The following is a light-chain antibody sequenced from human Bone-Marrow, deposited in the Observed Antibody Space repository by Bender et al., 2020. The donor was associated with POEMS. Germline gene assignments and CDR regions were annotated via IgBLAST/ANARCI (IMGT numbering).Light chain of an antibody. CDR3: AVWDDRLSGPV. J-gene: IGLJ2*01. CDR2: DVS. CDR1: SSDVGGYNY. V-gene: IGLV2-14*01. Sequence: QSALTQPASVSGSPGQSITISCTGTSSDVGGYNYVSWYQQHPGKAPKLMIYDVSNRPSGVSNRFSGSKSGNTASLTISGLQSEDEADYYCAVWDDRLSGPVFGGGTKLTVL.